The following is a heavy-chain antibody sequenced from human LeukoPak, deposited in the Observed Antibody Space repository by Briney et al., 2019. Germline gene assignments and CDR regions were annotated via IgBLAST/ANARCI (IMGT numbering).Heavy chain of an antibody. J-gene: IGHJ6*02. CDR1: GGSISSGGYY. Sequence: SETLSLTCTVSGGSISSGGYYWSWIRQHPGKGLEWIGYIYYSGSTYYNPSLKSRVTISVDTSKNQFSLKLSSVTAADTAVYYWAGVVRYYYGMDACGQGTTVTVSS. D-gene: IGHD3-22*01. V-gene: IGHV4-31*03. CDR3: AGVVRYYYGMDA. CDR2: IYYSGST.